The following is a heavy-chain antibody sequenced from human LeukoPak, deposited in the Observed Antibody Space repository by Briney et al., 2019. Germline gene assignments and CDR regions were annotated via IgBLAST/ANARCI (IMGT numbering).Heavy chain of an antibody. CDR2: MNPNSGNT. V-gene: IGHV1-8*01. Sequence: GASVKVSCKASGYTFTSYDINWVRQATGQGLEWMGWMNPNSGNTGYAQKFQGRVTMTRNTSISTAYMELSSLRSEDTAVYYCARDARLRLGELSFEVKENYYMDVWGKGTTVTISS. D-gene: IGHD3-16*02. J-gene: IGHJ6*03. CDR1: GYTFTSYD. CDR3: ARDARLRLGELSFEVKENYYMDV.